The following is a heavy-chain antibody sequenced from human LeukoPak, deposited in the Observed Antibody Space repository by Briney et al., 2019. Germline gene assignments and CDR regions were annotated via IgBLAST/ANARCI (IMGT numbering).Heavy chain of an antibody. Sequence: GGSLRLSCAASGFTFSNAWMSWVRQAPGKGLEWVGRIKSKTDGGTTDYAAPVKGRFTISRDDSKNTLYVQMNSLKTEDTAMYYCARLKRRGRDFDYWGQGALVTVSS. CDR3: ARLKRRGRDFDY. CDR1: GFTFSNAW. D-gene: IGHD3-10*01. J-gene: IGHJ4*02. CDR2: IKSKTDGGTT. V-gene: IGHV3-15*01.